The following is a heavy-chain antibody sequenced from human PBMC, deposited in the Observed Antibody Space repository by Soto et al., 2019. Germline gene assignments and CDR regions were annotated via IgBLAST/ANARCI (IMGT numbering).Heavy chain of an antibody. Sequence: QVQLVQSGAEMKKPGSSVKVSCKASGGTFSNYPISWVRQAPGQGLEWMGGIIPIFGTVNYAQKFQGRVTITADESTSTADMELSSLRSEDTAVYYCARGNHRWLQLWYFDLWGRGTLVTVSS. CDR2: IIPIFGTV. J-gene: IGHJ2*01. V-gene: IGHV1-69*12. CDR3: ARGNHRWLQLWYFDL. D-gene: IGHD5-12*01. CDR1: GGTFSNYP.